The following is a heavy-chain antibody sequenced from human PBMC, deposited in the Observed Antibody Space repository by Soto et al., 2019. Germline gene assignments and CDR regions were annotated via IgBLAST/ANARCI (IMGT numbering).Heavy chain of an antibody. CDR1: GFTFSDEN. J-gene: IGHJ6*02. CDR3: ARDSDCHSTSCFFPPHV. V-gene: IGHV3-21*06. CDR2: VSGGGSYI. Sequence: GGSLRLSCSASGFTFSDENMSWVRQVPGKGLEWVSGVSGGGSYIFYADSVQGRFSISRDNPKNSLFLEMNSLRVEDTAVYYCARDSDCHSTSCFFPPHVWGQGTTVTVSS. D-gene: IGHD2-2*01.